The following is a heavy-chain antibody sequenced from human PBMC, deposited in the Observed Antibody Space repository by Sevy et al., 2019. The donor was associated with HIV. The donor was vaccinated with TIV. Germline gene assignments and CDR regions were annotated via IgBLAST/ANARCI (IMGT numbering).Heavy chain of an antibody. CDR1: GASVSSANDY. Sequence: SETLSLTCSVSGASVSSANDYWSWIRQPPGKGLEWIGEINHSGSTNYNPSLKSRVTISVDTSKNQFSPKLSSVTAADTAVYYCARYPMDYGDWRWFDPWGQGTLVTVSS. CDR2: INHSGST. D-gene: IGHD4-17*01. CDR3: ARYPMDYGDWRWFDP. J-gene: IGHJ5*02. V-gene: IGHV4-39*07.